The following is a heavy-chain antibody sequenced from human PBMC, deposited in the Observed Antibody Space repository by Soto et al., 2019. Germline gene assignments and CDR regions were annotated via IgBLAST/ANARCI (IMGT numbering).Heavy chain of an antibody. CDR2: IYKSGTT. J-gene: IGHJ4*02. V-gene: IGHV4-59*01. CDR1: GGPISGYY. D-gene: IGHD3-16*01. Sequence: SETLSLTCTVSGGPISGYYWSWIRQPPGKGLEWIGYIYKSGTTNYNPSLKSRVTISLDTSKNQVSLNLNFVTAADTAVYYCARPAKGNYAFDYWGQGTLVTVSS. CDR3: ARPAKGNYAFDY.